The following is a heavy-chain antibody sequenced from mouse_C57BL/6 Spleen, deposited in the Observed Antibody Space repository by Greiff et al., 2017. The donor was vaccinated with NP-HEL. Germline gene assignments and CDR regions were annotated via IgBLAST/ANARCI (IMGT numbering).Heavy chain of an antibody. CDR3: ANLLCGYFDV. CDR2: ISYDGSN. V-gene: IGHV3-6*01. CDR1: GYSITSGYY. J-gene: IGHJ1*03. Sequence: EVKLQESGPGLVKPSQSLSLTCSVTGYSITSGYYWNWIRQFPGTKLEWMGYISYDGSNNYNPSLKNRISITRDTSKNQFFLKLNSVTTEDTATYYCANLLCGYFDVWGTGTTVTVSS. D-gene: IGHD2-1*01.